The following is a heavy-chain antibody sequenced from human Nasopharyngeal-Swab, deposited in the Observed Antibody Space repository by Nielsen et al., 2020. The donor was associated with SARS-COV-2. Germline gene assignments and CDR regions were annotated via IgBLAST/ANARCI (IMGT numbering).Heavy chain of an antibody. Sequence: SVKVSCKASGGTFSSYAISWVRQAPGQGLEWMGGIIPIFGTADYAQKFQDRVTITADESTSTAYMELSSLRSEDTAVYYCARSGYGNSDIDYWGQGTLVTVPS. CDR1: GGTFSSYA. CDR3: ARSGYGNSDIDY. CDR2: IIPIFGTA. D-gene: IGHD6-13*01. J-gene: IGHJ4*02. V-gene: IGHV1-69*13.